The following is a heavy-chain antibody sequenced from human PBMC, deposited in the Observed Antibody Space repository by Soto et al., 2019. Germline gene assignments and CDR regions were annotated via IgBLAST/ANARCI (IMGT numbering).Heavy chain of an antibody. V-gene: IGHV3-23*01. Sequence: GKGLEWVAAIRCSGSNKYYADSVKGRFTISRDNSKNTLYLQMNSLRAEDTAVYYCAKDRPFLSSNGPLDYCGQRTLVTVSS. CDR3: AKDRPFLSSNGPLDY. CDR2: IRCSGSNK. J-gene: IGHJ4*02. D-gene: IGHD4-4*01.